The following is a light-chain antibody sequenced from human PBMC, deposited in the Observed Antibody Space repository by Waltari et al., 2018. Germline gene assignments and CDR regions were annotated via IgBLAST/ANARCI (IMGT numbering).Light chain of an antibody. CDR3: SSYTSSITYV. V-gene: IGLV2-14*03. CDR2: DVS. CDR1: RSDVGAYNY. Sequence: QSALTQPASVSGAPAQSLPISCTGSRSDVGAYNYVSWYQQHPGKAPKLMIYDVSNRPSGVSNRFSGSKSGNTASLTISGLQAEDEADYYCSSYTSSITYVFGTGTEVTVL. J-gene: IGLJ1*01.